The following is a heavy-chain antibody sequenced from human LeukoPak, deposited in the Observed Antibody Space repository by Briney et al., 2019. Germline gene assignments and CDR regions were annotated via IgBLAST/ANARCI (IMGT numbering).Heavy chain of an antibody. J-gene: IGHJ4*02. CDR1: GFRFSDYY. CDR2: ISGSSDAI. D-gene: IGHD3-22*01. CDR3: ASLYDSTGFCFDY. V-gene: IGHV3-11*01. Sequence: GGSLRLSCVVSGFRFSDYYMSWIRQTPRKSLELISYISGSSDAIYYTDSVKGRFTISRDNAKNSLYLQLDSLSAEDTAVYYCASLYDSTGFCFDYWGQGALVTVSS.